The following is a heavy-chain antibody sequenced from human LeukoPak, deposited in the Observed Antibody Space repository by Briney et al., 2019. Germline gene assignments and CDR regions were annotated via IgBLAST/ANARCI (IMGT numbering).Heavy chain of an antibody. CDR3: ARERDEGFDY. V-gene: IGHV3-21*01. D-gene: IGHD5-24*01. J-gene: IGHJ4*02. CDR1: GFTFSSYA. CDR2: FGTRSSSI. Sequence: QTGGSLRLSCAASGFTFSSYAMIWVRQTPGKGLEWVSSFGTRSSSIYYADSVKGRFTISRDNARNSLYLQMNSLKAEDTAVYYCARERDEGFDYWGQGTLVTVSS.